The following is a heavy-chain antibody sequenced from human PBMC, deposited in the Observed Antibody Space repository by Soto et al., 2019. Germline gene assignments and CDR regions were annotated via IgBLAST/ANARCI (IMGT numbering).Heavy chain of an antibody. CDR1: GFTFDDYA. D-gene: IGHD3-10*01. Sequence: SLRLSCAASGFTFDDYAMHWVRQAPGKGLEWVSRISWNSGTIVYADSVKGRFTISRDNAKDSLYLQMNSLRPEDTALYFCAKDTNSGGPAQFDYRGQGPRRTVSS. CDR3: AKDTNSGGPAQFDY. CDR2: ISWNSGTI. J-gene: IGHJ4*02. V-gene: IGHV3-9*01.